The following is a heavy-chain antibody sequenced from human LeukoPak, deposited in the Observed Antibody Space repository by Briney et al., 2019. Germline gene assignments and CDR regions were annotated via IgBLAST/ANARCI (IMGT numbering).Heavy chain of an antibody. Sequence: SETLSLTCTVSAASIRNNHWSWIRQPPGEGLEWIGYIYSTGSTSYNPSLKSRVTISVDTSKNQFSLNLTSVTAADTAVYYCARRFFYDGHHDSWGQGTLVTVSS. CDR3: ARRFFYDGHHDS. CDR2: IYSTGST. D-gene: IGHD2/OR15-2a*01. V-gene: IGHV4-59*08. J-gene: IGHJ4*02. CDR1: AASIRNNH.